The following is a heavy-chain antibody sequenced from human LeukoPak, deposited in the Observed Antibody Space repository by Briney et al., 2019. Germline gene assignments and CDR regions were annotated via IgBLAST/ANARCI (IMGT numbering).Heavy chain of an antibody. CDR3: ATIAAADKDY. D-gene: IGHD6-13*01. J-gene: IGHJ4*02. CDR2: INSDGGST. V-gene: IGHV3-74*01. CDR1: GFTFSNHW. Sequence: GGSLRLSCAASGFTFSNHWRHWVRQAPGKGLVWVSRINSDGGSTIYAGSVKGRFTISRDNAKNTLYLQMNSLRAEDTAMYYCATIAAADKDYWGQGTLVTVSS.